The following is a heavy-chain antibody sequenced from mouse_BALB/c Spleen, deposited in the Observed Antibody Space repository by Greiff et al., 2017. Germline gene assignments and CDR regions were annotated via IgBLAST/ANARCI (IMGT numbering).Heavy chain of an antibody. CDR1: GYSITSDYA. Sequence: EVQLQQSGPGLVKPSQSLSLTCTVTGYSITSDYAWNWIRQFPGNKLEWMGYISYSGSTSYNPSLKSRISITRDTSKNQFFLQLNSVTTEDTATYYCARWGLPNSYWYFDVWGAGTTVTVSS. CDR2: ISYSGST. CDR3: ARWGLPNSYWYFDV. V-gene: IGHV3-2*02. D-gene: IGHD2-2*01. J-gene: IGHJ1*01.